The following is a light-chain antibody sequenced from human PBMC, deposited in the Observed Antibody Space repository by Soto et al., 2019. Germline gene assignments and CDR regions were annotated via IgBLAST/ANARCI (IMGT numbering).Light chain of an antibody. CDR3: SSYTSSSTSYV. Sequence: ALTQPASVSGSPGQSITISCTGTSSDVGGYNYVSWYQQHPGKAPKLMIYDVSNRPSGVSNRSSGSKSGNTASLTISGLQAEDEADYYCSSYTSSSTSYVFGTGTKVTVL. CDR1: SSDVGGYNY. J-gene: IGLJ1*01. CDR2: DVS. V-gene: IGLV2-14*01.